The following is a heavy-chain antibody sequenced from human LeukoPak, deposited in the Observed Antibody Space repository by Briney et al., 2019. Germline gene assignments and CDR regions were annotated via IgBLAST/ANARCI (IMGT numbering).Heavy chain of an antibody. V-gene: IGHV4-34*01. CDR2: INHSGST. J-gene: IGHJ4*02. CDR1: GGSFSGYY. D-gene: IGHD3-3*01. Sequence: SETLSLTCAVYGGSFSGYYWSWIRQPPGKGLEWIGEINHSGSTNYNPSLKSRVTISVDTSKNQFSLKLSSVTAADTAVYYCARHGYGLRFLEWLFPFDYWGQGTLVTVSS. CDR3: ARHGYGLRFLEWLFPFDY.